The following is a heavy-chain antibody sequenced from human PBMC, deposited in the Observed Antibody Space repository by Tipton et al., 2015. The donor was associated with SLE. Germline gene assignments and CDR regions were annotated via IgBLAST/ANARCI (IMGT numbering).Heavy chain of an antibody. J-gene: IGHJ6*03. CDR1: GGSISSSSYY. Sequence: TLSLTCTVSGGSISSSSYYWGWIRQPPGKGLEWIGSIYYSGSTYYNPSLKSRATISVDTSKNQFSLKLSSVTAADTAVYYCARQLGMGYYYYMDVWGKGTTVTVSS. V-gene: IGHV4-39*07. CDR2: IYYSGST. CDR3: ARQLGMGYYYYMDV. D-gene: IGHD7-27*01.